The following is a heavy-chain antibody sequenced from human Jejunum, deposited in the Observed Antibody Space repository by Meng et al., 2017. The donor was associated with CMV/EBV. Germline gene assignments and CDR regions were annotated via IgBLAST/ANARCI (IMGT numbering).Heavy chain of an antibody. V-gene: IGHV3-30*02. CDR3: VKDKGRTALDY. Sequence: VQLGESGGGVGQPGGSLRLSCVTSGISFSNSGMHWVRQAPGKGLEWVVFIRNDGSEIYYVDSVKGRFTISRDNSKNTVYLQMNSLRVEDTGVYYCVKDKGRTALDYWGQGSLVTVSS. D-gene: IGHD3-10*01. J-gene: IGHJ4*02. CDR2: IRNDGSEI. CDR1: GISFSNSG.